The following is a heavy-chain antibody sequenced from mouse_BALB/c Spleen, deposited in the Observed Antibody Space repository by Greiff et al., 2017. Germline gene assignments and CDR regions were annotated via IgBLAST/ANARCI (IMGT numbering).Heavy chain of an antibody. CDR1: GFTFSSYA. J-gene: IGHJ4*01. V-gene: IGHV5-9-3*01. CDR2: ISSGGSYT. Sequence: EVKLVESGGGLVKPGGSLKLSCAASGFTFSSYAMSWVRQTPEKRLEWVATISSGGSYTYYPDSVKGRFTISRDNAKNTLYLQMSSLRSEDTAMYYCARGKDYDYAMDYWGQGTSVTVSS. D-gene: IGHD2-4*01. CDR3: ARGKDYDYAMDY.